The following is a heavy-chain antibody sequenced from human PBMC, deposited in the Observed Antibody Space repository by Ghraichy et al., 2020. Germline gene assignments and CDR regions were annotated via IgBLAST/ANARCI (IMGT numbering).Heavy chain of an antibody. CDR2: IYYSGST. V-gene: IGHV4-39*01. CDR1: GGSISISSYY. CDR3: ARQSVDCGGDCYSLNIHYYYYGVDV. J-gene: IGHJ6*02. Sequence: SETLSLTCTVSGGSISISSYYWDWIRQPPGKGLEWIGSIYYSGSTYYNPSLQSRVTISVDTSKNQFSLKLSSVTAADTAVYYCARQSVDCGGDCYSLNIHYYYYGVDVWGQGTTVTVSS. D-gene: IGHD2-21*02.